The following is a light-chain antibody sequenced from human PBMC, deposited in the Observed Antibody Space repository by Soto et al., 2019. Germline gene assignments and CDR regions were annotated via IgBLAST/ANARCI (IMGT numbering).Light chain of an antibody. V-gene: IGKV1-39*01. J-gene: IGKJ4*01. CDR3: RQSYSAPS. CDR1: QNINIY. CDR2: AAS. Sequence: DIQMTQSPSSLSASVGGRVTITCRASQNINIYLNWYQQKPGKAPKLLISAASHLQSGDPSSFSGSCSGIDFSLTIISLHPEDFAPYYCRQSYSAPSFGGGTKVDIK.